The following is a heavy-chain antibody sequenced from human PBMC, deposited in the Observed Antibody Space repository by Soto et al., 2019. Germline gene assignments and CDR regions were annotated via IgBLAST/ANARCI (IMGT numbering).Heavy chain of an antibody. V-gene: IGHV1-69*13. Sequence: SVKVSCKASGGTFSNHAISWVRQAPGRGLEWVGGIIPMFPTADYAQRFQGRVTITADDSTTTVYMELSGLRSEDTAMYYCARDDATYCGGDCYRYFYYGMDVWGQGTTVTVSS. CDR3: ARDDATYCGGDCYRYFYYGMDV. J-gene: IGHJ6*02. CDR2: IIPMFPTA. D-gene: IGHD2-21*02. CDR1: GGTFSNHA.